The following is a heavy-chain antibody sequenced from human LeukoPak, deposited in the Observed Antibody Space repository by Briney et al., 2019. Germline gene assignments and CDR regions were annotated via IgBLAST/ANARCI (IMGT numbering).Heavy chain of an antibody. D-gene: IGHD3-22*01. CDR2: MNPNSGNT. CDR1: GYTFTSYD. J-gene: IGHJ4*02. CDR3: AIIPTNYYDSSGYYGGHDY. V-gene: IGHV1-8*01. Sequence: ASVKVSCKASGYTFTSYDINWVRQATGQGLEWMGWMNPNSGNTGYAQKFQGRVTMTRNTSISTAYMELSSLRSEDTAVYYCAIIPTNYYDSSGYYGGHDYWGQGTLVTVSS.